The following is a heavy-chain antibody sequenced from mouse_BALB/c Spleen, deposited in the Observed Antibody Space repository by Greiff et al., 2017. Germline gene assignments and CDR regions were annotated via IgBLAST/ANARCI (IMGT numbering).Heavy chain of an antibody. CDR1: GFTFSSYA. CDR3: ARDRYLYAMDY. D-gene: IGHD5-1*01. J-gene: IGHJ4*01. Sequence: EVQLVESGGGLVKPGGSLKLSCAASGFTFSSYAMSWVRESPEKRLEWVAEISSGGSYTYYPDTVTGRFTISRDNAKNTLYLEMSSLRSEDTAMYYCARDRYLYAMDYWGQGTSVTVSS. V-gene: IGHV5-9-4*01. CDR2: ISSGGSYT.